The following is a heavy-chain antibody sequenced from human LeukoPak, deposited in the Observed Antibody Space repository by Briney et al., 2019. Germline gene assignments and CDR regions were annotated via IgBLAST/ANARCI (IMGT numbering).Heavy chain of an antibody. J-gene: IGHJ4*02. CDR1: GYTFTGYY. CDR2: INPNTGDT. V-gene: IGHV1-2*06. D-gene: IGHD2-2*01. CDR3: AREDYYAPDY. Sequence: ASVKVSCKPSGYTFTGYYMHWVRQAPGQGLEWMGRINPNTGDTNYAQEFQGRVTMTRDTSITTAYMDLTRLKSDDTAVYYCAREDYYAPDYWGQGTLVTVSS.